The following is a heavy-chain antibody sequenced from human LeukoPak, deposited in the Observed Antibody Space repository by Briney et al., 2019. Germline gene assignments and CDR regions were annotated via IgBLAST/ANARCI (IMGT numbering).Heavy chain of an antibody. D-gene: IGHD3-22*01. CDR2: IKEDGSKK. V-gene: IGHV3-7*03. CDR3: ATPLDYYDSSGYHQGGD. Sequence: GGPLRLSCAASGFTFSGCWMTWVRQAPGKGLEWVANIKEDGSKKNYVDSVKGRFTIFRDNAKNSLYLQMNSLRAEDTAVYYCATPLDYYDSSGYHQGGDWGQGTLVTVSS. J-gene: IGHJ4*02. CDR1: GFTFSGCW.